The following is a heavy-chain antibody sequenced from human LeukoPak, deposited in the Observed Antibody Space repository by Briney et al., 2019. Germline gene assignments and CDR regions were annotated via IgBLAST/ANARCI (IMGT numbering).Heavy chain of an antibody. CDR3: ARGGWELPEGSLDY. D-gene: IGHD1-26*01. Sequence: PSETLSLTCAVYGGSFSGYYWSWIRQPPGKGLEWIGEINHSGSTNSNPSLKSRVTISVDASKNQFSLRLSSVTAADTAVYYCARGGWELPEGSLDYWGQGTLVTVSS. V-gene: IGHV4-34*01. CDR1: GGSFSGYY. CDR2: INHSGST. J-gene: IGHJ4*02.